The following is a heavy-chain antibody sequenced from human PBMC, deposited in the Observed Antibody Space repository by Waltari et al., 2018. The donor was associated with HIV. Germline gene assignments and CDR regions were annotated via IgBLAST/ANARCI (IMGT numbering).Heavy chain of an antibody. CDR2: IRYDGNNK. Sequence: QVQLVESGGGVVQPRGSLRLFCAASGFTFRNYGVYWVRQAPGMGLEWVSFIRYDGNNKYYGDSVKGRFTVSRDNSKNTLYLQMNSLRVEDTAMYYCAKAYSSAWYDTDYWGQGTLVTVSS. CDR3: AKAYSSAWYDTDY. D-gene: IGHD6-19*01. CDR1: GFTFRNYG. J-gene: IGHJ4*02. V-gene: IGHV3-30*02.